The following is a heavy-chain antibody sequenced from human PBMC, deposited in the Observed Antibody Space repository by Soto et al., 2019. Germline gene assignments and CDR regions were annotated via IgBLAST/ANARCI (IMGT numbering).Heavy chain of an antibody. D-gene: IGHD1-26*01. J-gene: IGHJ4*02. CDR1: GFTFSSYG. Sequence: QVQLVESGGGVVQPGRSLRLSCAASGFTFSSYGMHWVRQAPGKGLEWVAVISYDGSNKYYAESVKGRFPISRDNSKNTLYLQMNSLRAEDTAVYYCAVGATHYFDYWGQGTLVTVSS. CDR3: AVGATHYFDY. V-gene: IGHV3-30*03. CDR2: ISYDGSNK.